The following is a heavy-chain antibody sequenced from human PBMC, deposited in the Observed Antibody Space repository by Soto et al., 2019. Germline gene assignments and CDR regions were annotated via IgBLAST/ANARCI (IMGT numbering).Heavy chain of an antibody. Sequence: QVQLQQWGARLLKPSETLSLTCAVYGGSFSGYYWSWIRQPPGKGLEWIVEINHSGTINYNPSLKSRVNTSIDTSKNQVSLKLTSVTAADTAVYYCARGRYYYGAGTSNWFDPWGQGTLVTVSS. CDR2: INHSGTI. CDR1: GGSFSGYY. D-gene: IGHD3-10*01. CDR3: ARGRYYYGAGTSNWFDP. J-gene: IGHJ5*02. V-gene: IGHV4-34*01.